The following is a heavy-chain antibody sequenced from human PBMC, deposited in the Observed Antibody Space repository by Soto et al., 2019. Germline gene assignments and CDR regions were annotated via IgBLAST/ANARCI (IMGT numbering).Heavy chain of an antibody. J-gene: IGHJ5*02. CDR3: AKGGGLDP. CDR1: GFTFSSYG. V-gene: IGHV3-30*18. Sequence: ESGGGVVQPGRSLRLSCAASGFTFSSYGMHWVRQAPGKGLEWVAVISYDGSNKYYADSVKGRFTISRDNSKNTLYLQMNSLRAEDTAVYYCAKGGGLDPWGQGTLVTVSS. CDR2: ISYDGSNK. D-gene: IGHD1-26*01.